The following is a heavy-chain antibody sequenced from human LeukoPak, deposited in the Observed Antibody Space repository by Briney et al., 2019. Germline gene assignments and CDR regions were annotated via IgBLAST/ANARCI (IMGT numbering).Heavy chain of an antibody. V-gene: IGHV3-23*01. D-gene: IGHD5-12*01. Sequence: GGSLRLSCAASGFTFSSYAMSWVRQAPGKGLEWVSGISGSGGSTYYADSVKGRFTISRDNSKNTLYLQMNSLRAEDTAVYYCAKDGREWPRSLDYWGQGTLVTVSS. CDR2: ISGSGGST. CDR3: AKDGREWPRSLDY. J-gene: IGHJ4*02. CDR1: GFTFSSYA.